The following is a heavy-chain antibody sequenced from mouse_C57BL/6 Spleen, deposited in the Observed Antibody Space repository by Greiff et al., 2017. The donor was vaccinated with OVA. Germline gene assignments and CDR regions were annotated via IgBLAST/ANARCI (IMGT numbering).Heavy chain of an antibody. J-gene: IGHJ4*01. CDR3: ARNAAYYAMDY. CDR1: GYTFTSYW. CDR2: IDPSDSYT. V-gene: IGHV1-50*01. Sequence: QVQLQQPGAELVKPGASVKLSCKASGYTFTSYWMQWVKQRPGQGLEWIGEIDPSDSYTNYNQKFKGKATLTVDTSSSTAYMQLSSLTSEDSAVYYCARNAAYYAMDYWGQGTSVTVSS.